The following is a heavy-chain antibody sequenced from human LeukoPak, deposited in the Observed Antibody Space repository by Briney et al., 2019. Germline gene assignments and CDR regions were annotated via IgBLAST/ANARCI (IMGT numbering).Heavy chain of an antibody. J-gene: IGHJ3*02. Sequence: PSETLSLTCTVSGVSISSSSYYWGWIRQPPGKGLEWIGSIYYSGSTYYNPSLKSRVTISVDTSKNQFSLKLSSVTAADTAVYYCASHNPGYSSSWYPGGAFDIWGQGTMVTVSS. V-gene: IGHV4-39*01. CDR3: ASHNPGYSSSWYPGGAFDI. D-gene: IGHD6-13*01. CDR1: GVSISSSSYY. CDR2: IYYSGST.